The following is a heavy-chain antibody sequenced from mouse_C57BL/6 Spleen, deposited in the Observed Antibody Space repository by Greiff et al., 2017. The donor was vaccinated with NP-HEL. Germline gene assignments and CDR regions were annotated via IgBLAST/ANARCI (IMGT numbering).Heavy chain of an antibody. J-gene: IGHJ2*01. D-gene: IGHD1-1*01. V-gene: IGHV14-1*01. Sequence: EVQLQQSGAELVRPGASVKLSCTASGFNIKDYYMHWVKQRPEQGLEWIGRIDPEDGDTEYAPKFQGKATMAADTSSNTAYLQLSSLTSEDTAVYYCTLYGSTYFDYWGQGTTLTVSS. CDR2: IDPEDGDT. CDR3: TLYGSTYFDY. CDR1: GFNIKDYY.